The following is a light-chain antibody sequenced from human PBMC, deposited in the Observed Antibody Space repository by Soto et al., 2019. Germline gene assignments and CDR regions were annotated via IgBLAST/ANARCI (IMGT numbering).Light chain of an antibody. CDR1: QDIRDD. V-gene: IGKV1-33*01. J-gene: IGKJ4*01. CDR3: QQFHNLPLT. Sequence: IQMTQSPSSLSASVGDRVTITCLASQDIRDDLNWYQQKPGKAPTLLIYDASDVETGVPSRFRGSGSGTEFILTITSLQPEDLATYYCQQFHNLPLTFGGGTKVEIK. CDR2: DAS.